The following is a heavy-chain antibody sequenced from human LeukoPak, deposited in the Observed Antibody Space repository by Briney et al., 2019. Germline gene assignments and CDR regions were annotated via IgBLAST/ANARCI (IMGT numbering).Heavy chain of an antibody. CDR2: VKSKTDGGTI. V-gene: IGHV3-15*01. J-gene: IGHJ4*02. D-gene: IGHD1-26*01. CDR1: GFTFSNAW. CDR3: TTYSRGASDY. Sequence: GGSLRLSCAASGFTFSNAWMTWVRQTPGKGLEWVARVKSKTDGGTIDYAAPAKGRFTISRDDSENTLYLQMNSLSTEDTALYYCTTYSRGASDYWGQGTLVTVSS.